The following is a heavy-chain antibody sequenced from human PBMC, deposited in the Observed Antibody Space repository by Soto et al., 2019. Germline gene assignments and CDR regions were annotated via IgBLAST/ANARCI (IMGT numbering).Heavy chain of an antibody. V-gene: IGHV1-3*01. CDR2: INAGNGNT. D-gene: IGHD2-2*01. Sequence: ASVKVSCKASGYTLTSYAMHWVRQAPGQRLEWMGWINAGNGNTKYSQKFQGRVTITRDTSASTAYMELSSLRSEDTAVYYCARENVEDIVVVPAASNWFDPWGQGTLVTVSS. CDR3: ARENVEDIVVVPAASNWFDP. CDR1: GYTLTSYA. J-gene: IGHJ5*02.